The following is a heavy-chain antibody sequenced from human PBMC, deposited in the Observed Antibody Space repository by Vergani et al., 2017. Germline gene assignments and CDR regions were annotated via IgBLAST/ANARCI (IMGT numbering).Heavy chain of an antibody. CDR1: GFTFSSYG. J-gene: IGHJ4*02. D-gene: IGHD3-22*01. CDR2: ITYDGSNK. V-gene: IGHV3-30*18. Sequence: QVQLVESGGGVVQPGRSLRLSCAASGFTFSSYGMHWVRQAPGKGLEWVAVITYDGSNKYYADSVKGRFTISRDNSKNTLYLQMNSLRAEDTAVYYCAKDSPKYYYDSSGYERFDYWGQGTLVTVSS. CDR3: AKDSPKYYYDSSGYERFDY.